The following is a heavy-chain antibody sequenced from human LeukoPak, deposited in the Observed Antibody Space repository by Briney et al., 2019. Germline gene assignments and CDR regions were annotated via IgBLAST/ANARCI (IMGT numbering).Heavy chain of an antibody. J-gene: IGHJ4*02. CDR3: VKEARYCNGGSCYAVLDY. CDR2: VSGSGGTT. Sequence: GGSLKLSCAASGFTFSSYTMSCVPQAPGKGRGWVSAVSGSGGTTYQTASVKGRFTISIDNSKNTLYLQMNSLRVEDTAVYYCVKEARYCNGGSCYAVLDYWGQGTLVTVSS. CDR1: GFTFSSYT. V-gene: IGHV3-23*01. D-gene: IGHD2-15*01.